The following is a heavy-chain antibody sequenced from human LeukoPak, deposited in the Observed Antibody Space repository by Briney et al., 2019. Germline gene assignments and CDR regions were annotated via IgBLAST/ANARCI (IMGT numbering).Heavy chain of an antibody. J-gene: IGHJ5*02. D-gene: IGHD3-10*01. CDR3: ATLRSGSYYMSYFDA. Sequence: GSSVKVSCKASGGTFSSYAISWVRQAPGQELEWMGRIIPILGIANYAQKFQGRVTITADTSTDTAYMQLSSLRSEDTAVYYCATLRSGSYYMSYFDAWGQGSLVIVSS. CDR1: GGTFSSYA. CDR2: IIPILGIA. V-gene: IGHV1-69*04.